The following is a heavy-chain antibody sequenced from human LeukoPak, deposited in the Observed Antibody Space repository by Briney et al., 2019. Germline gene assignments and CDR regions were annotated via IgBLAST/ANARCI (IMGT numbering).Heavy chain of an antibody. V-gene: IGHV3-30-3*01. CDR2: ISYDGSNK. CDR1: GFTFSSYA. Sequence: GGSLRLSCAASGFTFSSYAMHWVRQAPGKGLEWVAIISYDGSNKYYADSVKGRFTISRDNAKNSLYLQMSNLRAEDTAVYFCARGGGLDVWGQGATVTVSS. CDR3: ARGGGLDV. J-gene: IGHJ6*02. D-gene: IGHD3-16*01.